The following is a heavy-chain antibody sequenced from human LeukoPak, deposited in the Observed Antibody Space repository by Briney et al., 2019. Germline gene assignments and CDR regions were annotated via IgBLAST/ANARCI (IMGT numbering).Heavy chain of an antibody. Sequence: GGSLRPSCAASGFTFSSYGMQWVRQAPGKGLEWVAVIWYDGSNKYYADSVKGRFTISRDNSKNTLYLQMNSLRAEDTAVYYCARDARGLKNWFDPWGQGTLVTVSS. CDR1: GFTFSSYG. D-gene: IGHD3-10*01. CDR3: ARDARGLKNWFDP. V-gene: IGHV3-33*01. CDR2: IWYDGSNK. J-gene: IGHJ5*02.